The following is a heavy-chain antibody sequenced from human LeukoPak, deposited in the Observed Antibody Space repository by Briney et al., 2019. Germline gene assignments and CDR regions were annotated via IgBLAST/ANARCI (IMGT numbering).Heavy chain of an antibody. Sequence: SVKVSCKASGGTFSSYAISWVRQAPGQGLEWMGGSIPIFGTANYAQKFQGRVTITADESTSTAYMELSSLRSEDTAVYYCASTIRGYSGYAQGDYWGQGTLVTVSS. CDR3: ASTIRGYSGYAQGDY. V-gene: IGHV1-69*13. CDR2: SIPIFGTA. J-gene: IGHJ4*02. D-gene: IGHD5-12*01. CDR1: GGTFSSYA.